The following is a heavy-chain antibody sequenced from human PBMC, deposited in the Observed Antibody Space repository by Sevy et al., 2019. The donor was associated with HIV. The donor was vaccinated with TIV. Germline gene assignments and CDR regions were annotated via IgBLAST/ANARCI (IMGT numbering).Heavy chain of an antibody. V-gene: IGHV1-18*01. J-gene: IGHJ4*02. CDR2: ISAYNGDT. Sequence: ASVKVSCKASGYTFTSYGISWVRQAPGQGLEWMGWISAYNGDTNYAQNLQGRVTMTTDTSTSTAYMELRSLRSDDTAVYYCARAGSDGYNFGYWGQGTLVTVSS. CDR1: GYTFTSYG. CDR3: ARAGSDGYNFGY. D-gene: IGHD5-18*01.